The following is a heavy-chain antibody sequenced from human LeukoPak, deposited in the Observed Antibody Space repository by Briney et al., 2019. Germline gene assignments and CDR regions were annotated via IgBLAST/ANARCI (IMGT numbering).Heavy chain of an antibody. CDR3: ARRVGGRWLQFWGGTYYFDY. CDR2: MNPNSGNT. CDR1: GYTFTSYD. J-gene: IGHJ4*02. D-gene: IGHD5-24*01. V-gene: IGHV1-8*01. Sequence: ASVTVSCTASGYTFTSYDINWVRQATGQGLEWMGWMNPNSGNTGYAQKFQGRVTMTRNTSISTAYMELSSLRSEDTAVYYCARRVGGRWLQFWGGTYYFDYWGQGTLVTVSS.